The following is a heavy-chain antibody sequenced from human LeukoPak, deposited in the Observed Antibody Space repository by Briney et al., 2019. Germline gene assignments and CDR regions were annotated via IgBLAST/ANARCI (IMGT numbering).Heavy chain of an antibody. V-gene: IGHV3-53*01. CDR3: ASGGGYYDSSGYPYNWFDP. CDR1: GFTVSSNY. D-gene: IGHD3-22*01. J-gene: IGHJ5*02. Sequence: GGSLRLSCAASGFTVSSNYMSWVRQAPGKGLEWVSVIYSGGSTYYADSMKGRFTISRDNSKNTLYLQMNSLRAEDTAVYYCASGGGYYDSSGYPYNWFDPWGQGTLVTVSS. CDR2: IYSGGST.